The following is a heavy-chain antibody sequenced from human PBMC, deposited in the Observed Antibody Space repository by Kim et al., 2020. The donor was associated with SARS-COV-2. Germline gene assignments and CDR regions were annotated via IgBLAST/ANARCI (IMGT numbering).Heavy chain of an antibody. J-gene: IGHJ4*02. Sequence: GGSLRLSCAASGFTFNTYGMHWVLQAPGKGLEWVAVISYDGSHNYYADSVKGRFTISRDNSKNTLYLQMNSLRIEDTAVYYCAKSFSGSYFGYDYWGQGTLVTVSS. CDR2: ISYDGSHN. CDR3: AKSFSGSYFGYDY. CDR1: GFTFNTYG. D-gene: IGHD1-26*01. V-gene: IGHV3-30*18.